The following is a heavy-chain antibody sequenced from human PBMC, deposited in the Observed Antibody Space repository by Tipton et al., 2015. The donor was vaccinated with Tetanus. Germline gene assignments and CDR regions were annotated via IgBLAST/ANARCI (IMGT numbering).Heavy chain of an antibody. CDR3: ARDVGGHYYSDF. Sequence: TLSLTCTVSGGSINSGGYFWSWIRQHPGKGLEWIGYINYSGSTYFNPSLKSRVTISADMSENQFSLRLTSVTAADTAVYYCARDVGGHYYSDFWGQGSLVTVSS. J-gene: IGHJ4*02. CDR1: GGSINSGGYF. D-gene: IGHD1-26*01. V-gene: IGHV4-31*03. CDR2: INYSGST.